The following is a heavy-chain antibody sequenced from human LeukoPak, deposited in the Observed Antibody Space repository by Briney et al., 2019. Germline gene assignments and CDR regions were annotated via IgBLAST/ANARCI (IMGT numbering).Heavy chain of an antibody. CDR1: GFTFSSYS. J-gene: IGHJ6*03. Sequence: GGSLRLSCAASGFTFSSYSMNWVRQAPGKGLEWVSYISSSSSTIYYADSVKGRFTISRDNARNSLYLQMNSLRAEDTAVYYCARDKPSYHVPGGYYYYYYMDVWGKGTTVTVSS. D-gene: IGHD1-14*01. CDR2: ISSSSSTI. V-gene: IGHV3-48*04. CDR3: ARDKPSYHVPGGYYYYYYMDV.